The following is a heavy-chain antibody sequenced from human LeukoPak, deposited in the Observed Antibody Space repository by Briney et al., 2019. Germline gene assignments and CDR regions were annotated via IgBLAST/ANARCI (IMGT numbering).Heavy chain of an antibody. D-gene: IGHD2-2*01. CDR3: ARPAIVVGGGDDY. V-gene: IGHV4-34*01. CDR1: GGSFSGYY. CDR2: INHSGST. Sequence: SETLSLTCAVYGGSFSGYYWSWIRQPPGKGLEWIGEINHSGSTNYNPSLKSRVTISVDTSKNQFSLRLSSVTAADTAVYYCARPAIVVGGGDDYWGQGTLVTVSS. J-gene: IGHJ4*02.